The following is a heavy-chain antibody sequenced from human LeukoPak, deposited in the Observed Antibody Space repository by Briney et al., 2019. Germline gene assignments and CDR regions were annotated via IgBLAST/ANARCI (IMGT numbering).Heavy chain of an antibody. CDR1: GGSISSGGYY. J-gene: IGHJ6*02. CDR3: ARDHHVTTYYYGMDV. CDR2: IYYSGST. D-gene: IGHD4-17*01. Sequence: PSQTLSLTCTVSGGSISSGGYYWSWIRQHPGKGLEWIGYIYYSGSTYYNPSLKSRVTISVDTSKNQFSLKLSSVTAADTAVYYCARDHHVTTYYYGMDVWGQGTTVIVSS. V-gene: IGHV4-31*03.